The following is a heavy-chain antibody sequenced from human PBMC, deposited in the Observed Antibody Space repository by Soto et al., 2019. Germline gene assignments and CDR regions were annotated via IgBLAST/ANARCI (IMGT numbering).Heavy chain of an antibody. J-gene: IGHJ4*02. V-gene: IGHV4-59*01. CDR1: TGSTNSFY. Sequence: QVQLQVSGPGLVKPSATLSLSCTVSTGSTNSFYWSWIRQPPGKGLEWIGYFFYTGSTNHNPSLKSRVTISLDMSSSQFSLSLSSVTAADTAMYYCARSRDGCNLNPIDQWGQGLLVTVSS. CDR3: ARSRDGCNLNPIDQ. D-gene: IGHD6-19*01. CDR2: FFYTGST.